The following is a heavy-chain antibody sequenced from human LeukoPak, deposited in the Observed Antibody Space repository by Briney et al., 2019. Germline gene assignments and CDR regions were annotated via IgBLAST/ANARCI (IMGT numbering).Heavy chain of an antibody. Sequence: ASVEVSCKASGYTFTDYAMNWVRQAPGQGLEWMGWIHPNTGNPTYAQGFTGRFVFSLDTSVGTTYLQISSLKAEDTAVYYCARAYQSLGGLSLPDHWGQGTLVTVSS. CDR1: GYTFTDYA. CDR2: IHPNTGNP. CDR3: ARAYQSLGGLSLPDH. J-gene: IGHJ5*02. D-gene: IGHD3-16*02. V-gene: IGHV7-4-1*02.